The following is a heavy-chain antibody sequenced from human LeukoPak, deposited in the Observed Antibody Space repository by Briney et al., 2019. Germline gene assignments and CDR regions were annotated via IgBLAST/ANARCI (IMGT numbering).Heavy chain of an antibody. CDR1: GLTVSSNY. D-gene: IGHD1-26*01. J-gene: IGHJ4*02. CDR3: AKVGSPTVGPTTRWFDY. Sequence: GGSLRLSCAASGLTVSSNYMSWVRQAPGKGLEWVSGISGSGGSTYYADSVKGRFTISRDNSKNTLYLQMNSLRAEDTAVYYCAKVGSPTVGPTTRWFDYWGQGTLVTVSS. CDR2: ISGSGGST. V-gene: IGHV3-23*01.